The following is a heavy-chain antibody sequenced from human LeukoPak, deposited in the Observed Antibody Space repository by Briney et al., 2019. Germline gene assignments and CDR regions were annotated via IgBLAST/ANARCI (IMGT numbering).Heavy chain of an antibody. CDR3: ASGAFLRERENNWFDP. CDR1: GGSISNSSHY. V-gene: IGHV4-39*01. CDR2: IYYSGST. J-gene: IGHJ5*02. D-gene: IGHD1-1*01. Sequence: PSETLSLTCTVSGGSISNSSHYWGWIRQPPGKGLEWIGSIYYSGSTYYNPSLKSRVTISVDTSKNQFSLKLSSVTAADTAVYYCASGAFLRERENNWFDPWGQGTLVTVSS.